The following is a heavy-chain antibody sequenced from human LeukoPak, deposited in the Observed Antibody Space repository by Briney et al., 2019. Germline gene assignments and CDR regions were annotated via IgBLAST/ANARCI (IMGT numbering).Heavy chain of an antibody. CDR3: AGGYSYDDAFDI. CDR2: INHSGST. CDR1: GGSFSGYY. D-gene: IGHD5-18*01. V-gene: IGHV4-34*01. Sequence: PSETLSLTCAVYGGSFSGYYWSWIRQPPGKGREWIGEINHSGSTNYNPSLKSRVTISVDTSKNQFSLKLSSVTAADTAVYYCAGGYSYDDAFDIWGQGTMVTVSS. J-gene: IGHJ3*02.